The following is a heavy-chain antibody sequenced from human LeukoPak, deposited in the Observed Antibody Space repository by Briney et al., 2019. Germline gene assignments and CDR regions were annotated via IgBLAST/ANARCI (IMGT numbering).Heavy chain of an antibody. Sequence: PSETLSLTCTVSGGSISSGGYYWSWIRQHPGKGLEWIGYIYYSGSTNYNPSLKSRVTISVDTSKNQFSLKLSSVTAADTAVYYCATEGIAAAGLDYWGQGTLVTVSS. CDR3: ATEGIAAAGLDY. CDR1: GGSISSGGYY. CDR2: IYYSGST. V-gene: IGHV4-61*08. D-gene: IGHD6-13*01. J-gene: IGHJ4*02.